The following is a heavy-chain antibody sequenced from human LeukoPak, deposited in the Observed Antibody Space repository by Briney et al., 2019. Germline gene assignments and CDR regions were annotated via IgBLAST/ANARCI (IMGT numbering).Heavy chain of an antibody. J-gene: IGHJ4*02. CDR3: ASGLGYCSSTSCSPLDC. V-gene: IGHV4-34*01. CDR2: INHSGST. CDR1: GGSFSGYY. Sequence: PSETLSLTCAVYGGSFSGYYWSWIRQPPGKGLEWIGEINHSGSTNYNPSLKSRVTISVDTSKNQFSLKLSSVTAADTAVYYCASGLGYCSSTSCSPLDCWGQGTLVTVSS. D-gene: IGHD2-2*01.